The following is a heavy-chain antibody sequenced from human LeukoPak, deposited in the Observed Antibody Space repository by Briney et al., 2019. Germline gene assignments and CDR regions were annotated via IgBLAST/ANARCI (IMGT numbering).Heavy chain of an antibody. J-gene: IGHJ4*02. V-gene: IGHV3-30*02. CDR3: AKDPRTYYDFWSGYHRWYFDY. CDR2: IRYDGSNK. Sequence: PGGSLRLSCAASGFTFSSYGMHWVRQAPGKGLEWVAFIRYDGSNKYYADSVKGRFTISGDNSKNTLYLQMNSLRAEDTAVYYCAKDPRTYYDFWSGYHRWYFDYWGQGTLVTVSS. D-gene: IGHD3-3*01. CDR1: GFTFSSYG.